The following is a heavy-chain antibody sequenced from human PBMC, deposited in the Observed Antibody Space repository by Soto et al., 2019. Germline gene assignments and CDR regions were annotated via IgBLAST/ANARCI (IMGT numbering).Heavy chain of an antibody. Sequence: EVQLVESGGGLVQPGGSLRLSCAASGFTFSSYSLIWVRQAPGRGLEWVSYISTNSKTIYHADSVKGRFTISRDDAKNSLYLQMNSLTAEDTAVYYCARGWFQVIDYWGQGPLVTVSS. J-gene: IGHJ4*02. CDR2: ISTNSKTI. D-gene: IGHD3-10*01. CDR1: GFTFSSYS. CDR3: ARGWFQVIDY. V-gene: IGHV3-48*01.